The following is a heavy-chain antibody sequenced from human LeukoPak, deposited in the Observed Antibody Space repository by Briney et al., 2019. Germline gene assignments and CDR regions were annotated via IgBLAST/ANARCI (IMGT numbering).Heavy chain of an antibody. CDR3: AKGWHGDYVLDY. CDR2: IWYDGSNN. V-gene: IGHV3-33*06. J-gene: IGHJ4*02. Sequence: GGSLRLSCAASGFIFSDYGMHWVRQAPGKGLEWVAVIWYDGSNNYYADSVKGRFTISRDNSENTLYLQMNSLRAEDTAVYYCAKGWHGDYVLDYWGQGTLVTVSS. D-gene: IGHD4-17*01. CDR1: GFIFSDYG.